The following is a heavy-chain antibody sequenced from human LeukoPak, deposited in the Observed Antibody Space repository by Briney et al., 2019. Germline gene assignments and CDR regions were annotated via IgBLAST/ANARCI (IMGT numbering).Heavy chain of an antibody. D-gene: IGHD2/OR15-2a*01. J-gene: IGHJ4*02. V-gene: IGHV3-23*01. CDR3: AKLSWRALLSDDFDY. Sequence: PGGSLRLSCAASGFTFSSYAMSWVRQAPGKGLEWVSSIRGSGGDRYYADSVKGRFTISRDNSKNTLYLQMNSLRAEDTAVYYCAKLSWRALLSDDFDYWGQGTLVTVSS. CDR1: GFTFSSYA. CDR2: IRGSGGDR.